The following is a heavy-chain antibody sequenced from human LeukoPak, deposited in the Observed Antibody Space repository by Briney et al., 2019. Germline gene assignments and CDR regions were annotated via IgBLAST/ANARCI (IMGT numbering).Heavy chain of an antibody. CDR1: GFTFSSYW. CDR3: ARGSSLWFGELSLDY. Sequence: GSLRLSCAASGFTFSSYWMSWTRQPPGKGLEWIGEINHSGSTNYNPSLKSRVTISVDTSKNQFSLKLSSVTAADTAVYYCARGSSLWFGELSLDYWGQGTLVTVSS. V-gene: IGHV4-34*01. J-gene: IGHJ4*02. CDR2: INHSGST. D-gene: IGHD3-10*01.